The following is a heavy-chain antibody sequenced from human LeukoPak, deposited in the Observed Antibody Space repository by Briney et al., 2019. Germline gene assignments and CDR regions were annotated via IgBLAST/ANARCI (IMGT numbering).Heavy chain of an antibody. J-gene: IGHJ4*02. CDR2: IYYSGST. CDR1: GGSISSGDYY. CDR3: ARAHYYGSGSYGGGISFDY. D-gene: IGHD3-10*01. Sequence: SQTLSLTCTVSGGSISSGDYYWSWIRQPPGKGLEWIGYIYYSGSTYYNPSLKSRVIISVDTSKNQFSLKLSSVTAADTAVYYCARAHYYGSGSYGGGISFDYWGQGTLVTVS. V-gene: IGHV4-30-4*08.